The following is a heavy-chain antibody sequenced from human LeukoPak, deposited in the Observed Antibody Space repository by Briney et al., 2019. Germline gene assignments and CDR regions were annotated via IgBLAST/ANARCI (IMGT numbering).Heavy chain of an antibody. CDR1: GFTFSSYE. D-gene: IGHD6-19*01. V-gene: IGHV3-7*03. J-gene: IGHJ3*02. CDR3: ARPHSSGWYGAFDI. Sequence: GGSLRLSCAASGFTFSSYEMNWVRQAPGKGLEWVAHIKQDGSEKFSADSVKGRFTITRDNAENSLYLQMNSLRAEDTALYYCARPHSSGWYGAFDIWGQGTMVTVSS. CDR2: IKQDGSEK.